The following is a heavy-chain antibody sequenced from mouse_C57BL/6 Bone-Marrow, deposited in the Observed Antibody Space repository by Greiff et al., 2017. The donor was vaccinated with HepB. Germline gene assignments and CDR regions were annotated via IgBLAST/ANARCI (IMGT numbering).Heavy chain of an antibody. CDR1: GYTFTSYG. D-gene: IGHD2-1*01. V-gene: IGHV1-81*01. CDR2: IYPRSGNT. J-gene: IGHJ3*01. Sequence: QVQLKQSGAELARPGASVKLSCKASGYTFTSYGISWVKQRTGQGLEWIGEIYPRSGNTYYNEKFKGKATLTADKSSSTAYMELRSLTSEDAAVYFCAREDYGNRAWFAYWGQGTLVTVSA. CDR3: AREDYGNRAWFAY.